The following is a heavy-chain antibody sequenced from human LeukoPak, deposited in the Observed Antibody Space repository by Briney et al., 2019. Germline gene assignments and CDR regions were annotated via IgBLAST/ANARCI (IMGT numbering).Heavy chain of an antibody. Sequence: SETLSLTCTVSGGSISSGDYYWSWIRQPPGKGLEWIGYIYYSGSTYYNPSLKSRVTISVDTSKNQFSLKLSSVTAADTAVYYCARVDDSSGWYFDYWGQGTLVTVSS. CDR2: IYYSGST. V-gene: IGHV4-30-4*01. CDR1: GGSISSGDYY. J-gene: IGHJ4*02. D-gene: IGHD3-22*01. CDR3: ARVDDSSGWYFDY.